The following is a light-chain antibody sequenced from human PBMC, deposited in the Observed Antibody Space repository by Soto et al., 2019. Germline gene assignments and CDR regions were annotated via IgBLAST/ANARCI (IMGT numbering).Light chain of an antibody. V-gene: IGKV3-20*01. CDR1: PSVSSRY. CDR2: GAS. J-gene: IGKJ4*01. Sequence: EVVLTQSPGTLSLSPGERATLSCRASPSVSSRYLTWYQQKPGQAPRLLIYGASSGATGIPDRFSGSGSGTDFILTITRLEPEDFAVYCCKPYGSSTQVTFGGGTKVEIK. CDR3: KPYGSSTQVT.